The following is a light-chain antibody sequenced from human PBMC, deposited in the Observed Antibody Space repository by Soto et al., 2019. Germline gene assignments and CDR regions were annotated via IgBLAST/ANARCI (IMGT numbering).Light chain of an antibody. CDR3: QQYNSYSPRYT. CDR2: QAS. V-gene: IGKV1-5*03. J-gene: IGKJ2*01. CDR1: QSISSW. Sequence: DIQMTQSPSTLSAFVGDRVTITCRASQSISSWLAWYQQKPGKAPKLLIYQASSLESGVPSRFSGSGSETEFTLTINSLQPDDFATYYCQQYNSYSPRYTFGRGTKLEIK.